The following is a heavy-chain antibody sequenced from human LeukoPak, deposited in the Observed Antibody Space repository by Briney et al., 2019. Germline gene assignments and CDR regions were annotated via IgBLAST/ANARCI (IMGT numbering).Heavy chain of an antibody. J-gene: IGHJ4*02. Sequence: PSETLSLTCTVSGYSVKSANYWGWIRQPPGKGLEWIGTIYQSESTSYNPSLQRRVTISLDRTKNQFSLNLRSVTAADTAVYYCARDRGPAVAGTFDYWGQGTLVTVSS. CDR2: IYQSEST. V-gene: IGHV4-38-2*02. D-gene: IGHD6-19*01. CDR1: GYSVKSANY. CDR3: ARDRGPAVAGTFDY.